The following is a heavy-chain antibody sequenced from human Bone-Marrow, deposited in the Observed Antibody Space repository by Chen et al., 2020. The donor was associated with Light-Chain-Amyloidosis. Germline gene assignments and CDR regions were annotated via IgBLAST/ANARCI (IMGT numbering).Heavy chain of an antibody. CDR1: GFTFSRYW. V-gene: IGHV3-74*02. D-gene: IGHD6-13*01. CDR3: ARSSSWYGYYYYMDV. Sequence: EVQLVESGGGLVHPGGSLRLSCAASGFTFSRYWMHWVRQAPGKGLEWVSRVNNEGGSTTYGDPVRGRFTISRDNARNTVYLQMNSLRAEDTALYYCARSSSWYGYYYYMDVWGKGTTVTVSS. CDR2: VNNEGGST. J-gene: IGHJ6*03.